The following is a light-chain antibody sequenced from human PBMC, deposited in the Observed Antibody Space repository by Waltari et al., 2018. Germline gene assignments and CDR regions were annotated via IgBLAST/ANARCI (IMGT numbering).Light chain of an antibody. Sequence: QSALTQPASVSGSPGESITISCTGTSSDVVGHNHVSWYQHHPGKAPKLMIHDVNKRASGVDNRFSGSKSGNTASLTICGRQAEDEADYYCNSFTDSVTWVFGGGTKLTVL. J-gene: IGLJ3*02. CDR2: DVN. CDR3: NSFTDSVTWV. V-gene: IGLV2-14*03. CDR1: SSDVVGHNH.